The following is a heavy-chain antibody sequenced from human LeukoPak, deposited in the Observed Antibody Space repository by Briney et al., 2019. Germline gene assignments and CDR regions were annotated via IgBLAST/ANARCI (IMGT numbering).Heavy chain of an antibody. V-gene: IGHV5-51*01. CDR1: GYSFTSYW. D-gene: IGHD3-22*01. CDR3: ARGDSSIWYEY. CDR2: IYPGDSET. Sequence: GESLKISCKGSGYSFTSYWIGWVRQMPGKGLEWMGIIYPGDSETRYSPSFQGQVTISADKSVSTAYLQWSSLKTSDTAMYYCARGDSSIWYEYWGQGTLVTVSS. J-gene: IGHJ4*02.